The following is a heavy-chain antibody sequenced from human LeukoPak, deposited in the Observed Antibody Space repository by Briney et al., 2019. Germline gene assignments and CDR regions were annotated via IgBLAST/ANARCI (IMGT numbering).Heavy chain of an antibody. CDR3: ARVPKTTVTSPNYYYYMDV. CDR1: GYTFTSYG. D-gene: IGHD4-17*01. V-gene: IGHV1-18*01. Sequence: ASVKVSCKASGYTFTSYGISWVRQAPGQGLEWMGWISAYNGNTNYAQKLQGRVTMTTDTSTSTAYMELRSLRSDDTAVYYCARVPKTTVTSPNYYYYMDVWGKGTTVTVSS. J-gene: IGHJ6*03. CDR2: ISAYNGNT.